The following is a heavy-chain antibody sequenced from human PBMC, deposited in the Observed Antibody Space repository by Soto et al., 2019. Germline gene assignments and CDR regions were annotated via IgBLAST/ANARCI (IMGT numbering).Heavy chain of an antibody. CDR3: VRRGIAVADSYYYYGMDV. CDR2: IDPSDSYT. CDR1: GYSFTSYW. V-gene: IGHV5-10-1*01. J-gene: IGHJ6*02. Sequence: GESLKISCKGSGYSFTSYWISWVRQMPGKGLEWMGRIDPSDSYTNYSPSFQGHVTISADKSISTAYLRWSSLKASDTAMYYCVRRGIAVADSYYYYGMDVWGQGTTVTVSS. D-gene: IGHD6-19*01.